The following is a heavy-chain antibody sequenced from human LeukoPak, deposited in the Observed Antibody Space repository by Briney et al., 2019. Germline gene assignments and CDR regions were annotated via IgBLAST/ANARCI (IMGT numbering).Heavy chain of an antibody. J-gene: IGHJ4*02. CDR2: IHTSGST. V-gene: IGHV4-4*07. Sequence: SETLSLTCTVSGGSISTYYWTWIRQPTGKGLEWIGRIHTSGSTNYNPSLKSRVTMSLDTSKNQFSLKLTSVTAADTAVYYCARQTGSGLFILPGGQGTLVTVSS. D-gene: IGHD3/OR15-3a*01. CDR3: ARQTGSGLFILP. CDR1: GGSISTYY.